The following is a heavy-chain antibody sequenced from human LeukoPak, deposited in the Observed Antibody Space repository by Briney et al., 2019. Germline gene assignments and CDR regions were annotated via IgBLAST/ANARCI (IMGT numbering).Heavy chain of an antibody. J-gene: IGHJ4*02. D-gene: IGHD2-15*01. CDR2: IIPILGVA. CDR3: AIKGGTNLDY. V-gene: IGHV1-69*04. Sequence: SVKVSCKASGGTFSSYAISWVRQAPGQGLEWMGRIIPILGVANYAQKFQGRVTITADKSTSTAYMELSSLRSEDTAVYYCAIKGGTNLDYWGQGTLVTVSS. CDR1: GGTFSSYA.